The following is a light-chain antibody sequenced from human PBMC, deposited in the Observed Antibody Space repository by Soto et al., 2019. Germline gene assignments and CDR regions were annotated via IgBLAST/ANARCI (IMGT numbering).Light chain of an antibody. J-gene: IGKJ4*01. CDR1: QSICTF. CDR3: QQRSNWPLT. Sequence: EIVLTQSPATLFLSPGERATLSCRASQSICTFLVWYQQKPGQAPRLLIYDASKRATGIPARFSGSGSGTDFTLIISSLEPEDFAVYYCQQRSNWPLTFGGGTKVDIK. V-gene: IGKV3-11*01. CDR2: DAS.